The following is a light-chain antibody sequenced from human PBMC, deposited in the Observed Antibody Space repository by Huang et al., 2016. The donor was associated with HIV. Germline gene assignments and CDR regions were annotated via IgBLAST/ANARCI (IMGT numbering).Light chain of an antibody. V-gene: IGKV2-28*01. CDR2: LGS. J-gene: IGKJ3*01. CDR3: MQSLQSPLT. Sequence: DIVMTQSPLSLPATHGEPAAISCRSSQSLLHSNGNNYVDWFRQKPGQSPQLLIYLGSDRASWVPDRFSGGGSCTVFTLKSSRVEAEDAGVYYCMQSLQSPLTFGPGTKVDIK. CDR1: QSLLHSNGNNY.